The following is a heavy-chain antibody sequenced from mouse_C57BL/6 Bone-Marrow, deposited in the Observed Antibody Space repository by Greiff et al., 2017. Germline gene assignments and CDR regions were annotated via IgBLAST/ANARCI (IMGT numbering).Heavy chain of an antibody. J-gene: IGHJ2*01. CDR1: GYIFTEYT. CDR3: ARHERYYDYEGYFDY. Sequence: QVQLQQSGAELVKPGASVKLSCKASGYIFTEYTIHWVKQRSGQGLEWIGWFYPGSGSIKYNERFKDKATLTADKSSNTVYMELNRLTSEDSAVYFGARHERYYDYEGYFDYWGQGTTLTVSS. V-gene: IGHV1-62-2*01. CDR2: FYPGSGSI. D-gene: IGHD2-4*01.